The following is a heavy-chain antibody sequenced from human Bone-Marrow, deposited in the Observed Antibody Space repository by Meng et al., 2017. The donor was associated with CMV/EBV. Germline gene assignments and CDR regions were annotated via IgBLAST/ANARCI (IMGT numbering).Heavy chain of an antibody. J-gene: IGHJ5*02. V-gene: IGHV3-7*01. CDR2: IKEDGGER. CDR1: GFTFSSYW. D-gene: IGHD6-6*01. CDR3: ARGLQIIMAARHGWFDP. Sequence: GGPLRLSGAASGFTFSSYWMTWVRKAPGRGLDWEAKIKEDGGERYYVDPVKGRFTIARDNAKNSLNLQMNSLRAEDTAVYYCARGLQIIMAARHGWFDPWGQGTLVTVSS.